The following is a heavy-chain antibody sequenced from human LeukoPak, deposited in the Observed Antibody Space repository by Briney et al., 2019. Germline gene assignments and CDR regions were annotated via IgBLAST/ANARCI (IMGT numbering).Heavy chain of an antibody. Sequence: SQTLSLTCTVSGGSISSGGYYWSWIRQHPGKGLEWIGYIYYSGSTYYNPSLKSRVTISVDTSKNQFSLKLSSVTAADTAVYYCARERGNYDILTGYYLGAVDYWGQGTLVTVSS. J-gene: IGHJ4*02. CDR3: ARERGNYDILTGYYLGAVDY. V-gene: IGHV4-31*03. D-gene: IGHD3-9*01. CDR1: GGSISSGGYY. CDR2: IYYSGST.